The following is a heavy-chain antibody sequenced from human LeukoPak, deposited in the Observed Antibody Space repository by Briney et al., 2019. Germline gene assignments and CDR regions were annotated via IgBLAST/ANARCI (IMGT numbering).Heavy chain of an antibody. Sequence: GGSLRLSCTASGFTFSSYAMTWVRQAPVKGLEWVSAISGSGYSAYFADSVKGRFTISRDNSKNTLFLQMNSLRAEDTAIYYCAKGQKWELPLDYWGQGTLVTVSS. V-gene: IGHV3-23*01. CDR3: AKGQKWELPLDY. D-gene: IGHD1-26*01. CDR1: GFTFSSYA. J-gene: IGHJ4*02. CDR2: ISGSGYSA.